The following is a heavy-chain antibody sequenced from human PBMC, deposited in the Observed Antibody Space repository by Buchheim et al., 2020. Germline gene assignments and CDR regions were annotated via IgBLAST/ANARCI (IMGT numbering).Heavy chain of an antibody. J-gene: IGHJ4*02. Sequence: EVQLVESGGGLVQPGGSLRLSCAASGFTFSTFTINWVRQAPGTGLEWVSYISSSSDSIYYADSAKGRFTISRDNAKNSLYLQMNSLRAEDTAVYYCARDMYAQLAPTNFDYWGQRTL. CDR2: ISSSSDSI. CDR3: ARDMYAQLAPTNFDY. V-gene: IGHV3-48*01. CDR1: GFTFSTFT. D-gene: IGHD6-6*01.